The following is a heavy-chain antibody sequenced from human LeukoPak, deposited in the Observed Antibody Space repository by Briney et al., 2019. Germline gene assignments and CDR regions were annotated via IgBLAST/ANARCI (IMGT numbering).Heavy chain of an antibody. CDR2: IYHSGST. J-gene: IGHJ4*02. CDR1: GGSISSSNW. V-gene: IGHV4-4*02. D-gene: IGHD2-21*02. Sequence: SGTLSLTCAVSGGSISSSNWWSWVRQPPGMGLEWIGEIYHSGSTNYNPSLKSRVTISVDKSKNQFSLKLSSVTAADTAVYYCARVEADGGDDPRYYFDYWGQGTLVTVSS. CDR3: ARVEADGGDDPRYYFDY.